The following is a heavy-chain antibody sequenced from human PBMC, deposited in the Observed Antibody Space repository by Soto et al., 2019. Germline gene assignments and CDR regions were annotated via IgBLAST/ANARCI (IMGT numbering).Heavy chain of an antibody. CDR1: GGTFSSYA. CDR3: ARARSSGLVTYYYYGMDV. J-gene: IGHJ6*02. V-gene: IGHV1-69*01. CDR2: IIPIFGTA. D-gene: IGHD3-10*01. Sequence: SVKVSCKASGGTFSSYAISWGRQAPVQGLEWMGGIIPIFGTANYAQKFQGRVTITADESTSTAYMELSSLRSEDTAVYYCARARSSGLVTYYYYGMDVWGQGTTVTVSS.